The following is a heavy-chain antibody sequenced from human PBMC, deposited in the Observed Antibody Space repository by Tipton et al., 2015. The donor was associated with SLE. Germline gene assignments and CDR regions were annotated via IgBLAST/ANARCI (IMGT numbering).Heavy chain of an antibody. CDR3: ARLSPLWFGEYNDY. V-gene: IGHV4-39*01. CDR1: GGSITSTPYY. D-gene: IGHD3-10*01. Sequence: TLSLTCIVSGGSITSTPYYWGWIRQSPEKGLEWIGSTHYSGTTYYNPSLENRVTMSMDTSKNQFSLNLRSVTAADTAVYYCARLSPLWFGEYNDYWGQGTLVTVSS. CDR2: THYSGTT. J-gene: IGHJ4*02.